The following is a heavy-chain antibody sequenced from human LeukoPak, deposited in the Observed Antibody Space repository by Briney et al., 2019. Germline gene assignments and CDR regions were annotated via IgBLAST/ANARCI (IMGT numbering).Heavy chain of an antibody. J-gene: IGHJ4*02. D-gene: IGHD1-26*01. Sequence: PGGALRLSCAASGFTFSSYSMNWVRQAPGKGLEWVSSISSSSSYIYYADSVKGRFTISRDNAKNSQYLQMNSLRAEDTAVYYCARDLVGATGYWGQGTLVTVSS. CDR2: ISSSSSYI. CDR3: ARDLVGATGY. CDR1: GFTFSSYS. V-gene: IGHV3-21*01.